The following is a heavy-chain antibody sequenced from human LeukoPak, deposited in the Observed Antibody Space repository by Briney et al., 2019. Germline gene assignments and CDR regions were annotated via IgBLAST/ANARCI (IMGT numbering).Heavy chain of an antibody. D-gene: IGHD2-8*01. CDR2: MNPNSGHT. CDR3: ARGRRYCTNGMCYSNYYYMDV. CDR1: GYTFTSYD. Sequence: ASVKVSCKTSGYTFTSYDINWVRQATGQGLEWIGWMNPNSGHTGYAQKFQGRVTMTRNTSISTAYMELSSLRSEDTAVYYCARGRRYCTNGMCYSNYYYMDVWGKGTTVTVSS. V-gene: IGHV1-8*01. J-gene: IGHJ6*03.